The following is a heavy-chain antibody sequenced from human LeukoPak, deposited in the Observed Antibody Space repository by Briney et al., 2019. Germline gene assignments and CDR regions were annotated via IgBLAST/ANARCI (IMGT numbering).Heavy chain of an antibody. CDR3: AKAAGELRGFLDV. V-gene: IGHV3-21*04. CDR1: GFTFSSYS. D-gene: IGHD3-10*01. CDR2: ISSSSSYI. Sequence: GGSLRLSCAASGFTFSSYSMNWVRQAPGKGLEWVSSISSSSSYIYYADSVKGRFTISRDNAKNSLYLQMNSLRAEDTALYYCAKAAGELRGFLDVWGQGTTVTVSS. J-gene: IGHJ6*02.